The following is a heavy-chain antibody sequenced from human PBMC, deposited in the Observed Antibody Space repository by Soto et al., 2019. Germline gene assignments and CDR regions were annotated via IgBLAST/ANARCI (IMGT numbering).Heavy chain of an antibody. CDR3: ASRDPGTSVDY. J-gene: IGHJ4*02. Sequence: WETLSLTCAVSGGSCTSNNWWTWVRQPPGQGLEWIGEIYRTGSTNYNPSLKSRVTISLDKSENQFSLKVTSLTAADTAVYYCASRDPGTSVDYWGQGTLVTVSS. D-gene: IGHD1-7*01. CDR2: IYRTGST. CDR1: GGSCTSNNW. V-gene: IGHV4-4*02.